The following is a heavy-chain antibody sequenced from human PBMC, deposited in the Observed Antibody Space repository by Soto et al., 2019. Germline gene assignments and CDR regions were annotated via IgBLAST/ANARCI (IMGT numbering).Heavy chain of an antibody. CDR2: IYYSGST. Sequence: SETLSLTCTVSGGSISSYYWSWIRQNPGKGLEWIGYIYYSGSTNYNPSLKSRVTISVDTSKNQFSLKLSSVTAADTAVYYCARDQVSGGLDAFDIWGQGTMVTVSS. V-gene: IGHV4-59*01. CDR1: GGSISSYY. D-gene: IGHD2-15*01. J-gene: IGHJ3*02. CDR3: ARDQVSGGLDAFDI.